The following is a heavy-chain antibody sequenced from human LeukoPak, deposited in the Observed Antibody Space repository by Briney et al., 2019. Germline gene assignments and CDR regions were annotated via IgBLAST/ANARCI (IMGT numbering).Heavy chain of an antibody. V-gene: IGHV3-7*01. J-gene: IGHJ4*02. CDR1: GFTFSSYW. Sequence: TGGSLRLSCAASGFTFSSYWMSWVRQAPGKGLEWVANIKQDGSEKYYVDSVKGRFTISRDNAKNSLYLQMNSLRAEDTAVYYCARDFKYCTNGVCFFFDSWGQGTLVTVSS. CDR3: ARDFKYCTNGVCFFFDS. CDR2: IKQDGSEK. D-gene: IGHD2-8*01.